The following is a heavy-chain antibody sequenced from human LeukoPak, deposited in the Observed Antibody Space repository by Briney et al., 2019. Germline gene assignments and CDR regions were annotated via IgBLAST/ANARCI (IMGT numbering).Heavy chain of an antibody. D-gene: IGHD4-11*01. J-gene: IGHJ4*02. Sequence: GGALRLSCAASRLNLISYAMSSVRQAPGKGVEWDPGTSGSCGRTYYAGSGKARFTISRDNSKNTLYLQVNSLRAEDTAVYYCANDTGRLPGPPDYWGQGTLVTVSS. CDR1: RLNLISYA. CDR2: TSGSCGRT. V-gene: IGHV3-23*01. CDR3: ANDTGRLPGPPDY.